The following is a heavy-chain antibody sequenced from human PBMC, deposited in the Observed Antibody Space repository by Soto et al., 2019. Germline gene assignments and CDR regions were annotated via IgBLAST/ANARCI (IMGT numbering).Heavy chain of an antibody. CDR3: ARVPGRL. J-gene: IGHJ4*02. V-gene: IGHV3-53*02. Sequence: QLVETGGGLIQPGTSLTLSCAASGFSVSRNYMTWVRQAPGKGLEWVSFVYSGGATFYADSVKGPFILSRDDSQNTMYLQMNNLRAEDTAVYYCARVPGRLWGRGTLVTVAS. CDR1: GFSVSRNY. D-gene: IGHD3-10*01. CDR2: VYSGGAT.